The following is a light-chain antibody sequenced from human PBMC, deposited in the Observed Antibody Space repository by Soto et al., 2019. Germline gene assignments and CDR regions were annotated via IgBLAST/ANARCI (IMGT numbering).Light chain of an antibody. V-gene: IGKV2-28*01. Sequence: DLVMTQSPLSLSVTPGEPASITCRSSQSLLHSNGYNYLDWYLQKPGQSPQLLIYLGSNRASGVPDRFSGSGSGTDFTLTISRVEAEDVGVYYCMQALQTSWTFGQGTKVEIK. CDR1: QSLLHSNGYNY. CDR2: LGS. J-gene: IGKJ1*01. CDR3: MQALQTSWT.